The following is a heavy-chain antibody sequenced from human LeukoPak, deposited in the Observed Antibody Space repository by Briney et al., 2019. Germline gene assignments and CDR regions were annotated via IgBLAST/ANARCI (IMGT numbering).Heavy chain of an antibody. CDR2: IYYSGST. Sequence: SETLSLTCTVSGGSISSYYWSWIRQPPGKGLEWIGDIYYSGSTNYNPSLKSRVTISVDTSNNQFSLNLTSVTAADTAVYYCARHLNYYYYYYMDVWGKGTTVTVSS. CDR3: ARHLNYYYYYYMDV. J-gene: IGHJ6*03. CDR1: GGSISSYY. V-gene: IGHV4-59*08.